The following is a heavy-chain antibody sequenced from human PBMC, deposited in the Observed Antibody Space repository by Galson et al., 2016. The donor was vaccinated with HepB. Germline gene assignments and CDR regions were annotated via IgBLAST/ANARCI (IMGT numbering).Heavy chain of an antibody. Sequence: SVKVSCKASGGTFNSYAISWVRQAPGQGLEWMGGIIPILGIASYAQKFQGRVTITADTSTTTAYMDLSSLKSDDTAVYYCARNLHCSGYSSSEYFHYWGQGSLVTVSS. V-gene: IGHV1-69*10. J-gene: IGHJ1*01. CDR2: IIPILGIA. CDR3: ARNLHCSGYSSSEYFHY. CDR1: GGTFNSYA. D-gene: IGHD6-19*01.